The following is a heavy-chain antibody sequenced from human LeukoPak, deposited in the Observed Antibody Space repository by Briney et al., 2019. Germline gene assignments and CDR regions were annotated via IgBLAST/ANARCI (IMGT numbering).Heavy chain of an antibody. V-gene: IGHV3-9*01. D-gene: IGHD3-16*01. CDR2: ISWNSGSI. CDR1: GFTFDDYA. CDR3: AKDIEGIGGNGGGVNY. J-gene: IGHJ4*02. Sequence: PGGSLRLSCAASGFTFDDYAMHWVRQAPGKGLEWVSGISWNSGSIGYADSVKGRFTISRDNAKNSLYLQMNSLRAEDTALYYCAKDIEGIGGNGGGVNYWAQGTLVPSPQ.